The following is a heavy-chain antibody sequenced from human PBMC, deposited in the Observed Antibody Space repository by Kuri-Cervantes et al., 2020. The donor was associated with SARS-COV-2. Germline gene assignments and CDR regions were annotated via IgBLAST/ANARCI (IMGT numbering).Heavy chain of an antibody. D-gene: IGHD2-15*01. Sequence: GSLQISSPAYELTFSKYDMTWVRQAPGMGLEWVSSISSGSDYIYYADSVKGRFTVSRDNAENSLYLQMNSLGVGDTAVYYCGRHRGYCSGGGCYSTGYSFNNWCQGALVTVSS. V-gene: IGHV3-21*01. J-gene: IGHJ4*02. CDR1: ELTFSKYD. CDR3: GRHRGYCSGGGCYSTGYSFNN. CDR2: ISSGSDYI.